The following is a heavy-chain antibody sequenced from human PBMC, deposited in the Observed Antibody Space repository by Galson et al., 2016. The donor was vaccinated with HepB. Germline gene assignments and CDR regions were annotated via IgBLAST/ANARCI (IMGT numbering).Heavy chain of an antibody. V-gene: IGHV3-7*03. CDR1: GLTFSKNW. J-gene: IGHJ4*02. CDR3: ARESVLGRMIDS. D-gene: IGHD2-8*01. CDR2: INQDGDVK. Sequence: SLRLSCAASGLTFSKNWMTWVRQAPGKGPEWLVDINQDGDVKYYVDSVEGRFTISRDNNKNSLDLQMSSRRAEDTAIYYCARESVLGRMIDSWGQGTLVTVSS.